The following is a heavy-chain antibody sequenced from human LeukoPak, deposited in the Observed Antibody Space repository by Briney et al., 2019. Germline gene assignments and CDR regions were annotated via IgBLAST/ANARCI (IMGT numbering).Heavy chain of an antibody. J-gene: IGHJ4*02. Sequence: GRSLRLSCAASGFTFTSYAMHWVRQAPGKGLEWVTVISYDGSNKYYADSVKGRFTISRDNSKNTLYLQMNSLRAEDTAVSYCARGSDQRGYSGEIDYWGQGTLVTVSS. CDR2: ISYDGSNK. V-gene: IGHV3-30*04. D-gene: IGHD5-12*01. CDR1: GFTFTSYA. CDR3: ARGSDQRGYSGEIDY.